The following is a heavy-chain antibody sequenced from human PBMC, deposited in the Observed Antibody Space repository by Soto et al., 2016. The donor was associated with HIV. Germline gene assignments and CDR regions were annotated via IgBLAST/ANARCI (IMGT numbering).Heavy chain of an antibody. D-gene: IGHD6-19*01. J-gene: IGHJ6*02. CDR2: IYYSGST. V-gene: IGHV4-4*02. CDR1: GGSINSSNW. Sequence: QVQLQESGPGLVKPSGTLSLTCAVSGGSINSSNWCSWVRQPPGKGLEWIGSIYYSGSTYYNPSLKSRVTISVDTSKNQFSLKLSSVTAADTAVYYCARSGGEQWLGTGTYYYYYGMDVVGPKGPRSPSP. CDR3: ARSGGEQWLGTGTYYYYYGMDV.